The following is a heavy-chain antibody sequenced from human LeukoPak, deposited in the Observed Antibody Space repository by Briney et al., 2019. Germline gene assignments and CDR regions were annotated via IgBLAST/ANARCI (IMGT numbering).Heavy chain of an antibody. D-gene: IGHD3-16*02. J-gene: IGHJ6*02. CDR1: GFTFINYG. Sequence: GGSLRLSCAASGFTFINYGMHWVRQAPGKGLEWVAVISYDGSNKYYADSVKGRFTISRDNSKTTLSLQMNSLRAEDTAVYYCAKASIYVYYGMDVWGQGTTVTVSS. CDR2: ISYDGSNK. V-gene: IGHV3-30*18. CDR3: AKASIYVYYGMDV.